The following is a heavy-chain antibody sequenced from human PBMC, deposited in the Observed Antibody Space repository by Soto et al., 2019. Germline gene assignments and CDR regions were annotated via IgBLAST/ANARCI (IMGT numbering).Heavy chain of an antibody. V-gene: IGHV3-21*04. J-gene: IGHJ6*02. D-gene: IGHD2-2*01. CDR3: ARYIPGVRYYGMDV. CDR2: ISSSSSYI. Sequence: GGSLRLSCAASGFTFSSYSMNWVRQAPGKGLEWVSSISSSSSYIYYADSVKGRFTISRDNSGNTLFLEMYSLRAEDTAVYYCARYIPGVRYYGMDVWGQGTTVTVSS. CDR1: GFTFSSYS.